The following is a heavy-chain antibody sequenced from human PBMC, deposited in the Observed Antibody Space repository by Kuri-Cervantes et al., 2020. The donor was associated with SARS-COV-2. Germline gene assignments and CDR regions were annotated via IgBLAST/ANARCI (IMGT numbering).Heavy chain of an antibody. J-gene: IGHJ4*02. D-gene: IGHD3-3*02. CDR2: IYESGDT. Sequence: SETLSLTCTVSGASISSSNYYWGWHRPSTGKGLEWLGSIYESGDTYYSSSLKSRPSLSVDTSNNQFSLKLTSVTAADTAIYYCARHYAFYRFHKWGQGTQVTVSS. V-gene: IGHV4-39*01. CDR3: ARHYAFYRFHK. CDR1: GASISSSNYY.